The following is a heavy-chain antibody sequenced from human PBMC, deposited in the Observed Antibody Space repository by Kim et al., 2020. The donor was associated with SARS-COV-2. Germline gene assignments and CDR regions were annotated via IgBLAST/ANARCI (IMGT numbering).Heavy chain of an antibody. D-gene: IGHD3-10*01. V-gene: IGHV3-21*01. CDR2: ISSSSSYI. J-gene: IGHJ4*02. CDR3: ASGLTMVRLHY. Sequence: GGSLRLSCAASGFTFSSYSMNWVRQAPGKGLEWVSSISSSSSYIYYADSVKGRFTISRDNAKNSLYLQMNSLRAEDTAVYYCASGLTMVRLHYWGQGTLVTVSS. CDR1: GFTFSSYS.